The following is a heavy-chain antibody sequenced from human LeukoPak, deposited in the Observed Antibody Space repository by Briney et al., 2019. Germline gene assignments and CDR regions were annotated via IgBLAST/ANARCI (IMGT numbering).Heavy chain of an antibody. J-gene: IGHJ4*02. CDR3: ARGAREYYYDSSGPFDY. D-gene: IGHD3-22*01. CDR2: ISGSSSYI. V-gene: IGHV3-21*01. CDR1: GFTFSSYS. Sequence: NAGGSLRLSCAASGFTFSSYSMNWVRQAPGKGLEWVSSISGSSSYIYYADSVKGRFTISRDNAKNSLYLQMNSLRAEDTAVYYCARGAREYYYDSSGPFDYWGQETLVTVSS.